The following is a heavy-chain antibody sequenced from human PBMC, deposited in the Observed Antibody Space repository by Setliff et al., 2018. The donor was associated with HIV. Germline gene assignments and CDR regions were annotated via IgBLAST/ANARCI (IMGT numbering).Heavy chain of an antibody. CDR3: ARTYCGGDCYTRYYNMDV. V-gene: IGHV1-46*01. Sequence: ASVKVSCKASGYSFTNYYIHWVRQAPGQGLEWMGVINPSSGDTLYAQKFQGRVTITRDTSANTAYMEVSSLRSEDTAVYYCARTYCGGDCYTRYYNMDVWGQGTTVTVSS. D-gene: IGHD2-21*02. CDR2: INPSSGDT. CDR1: GYSFTNYY. J-gene: IGHJ6*02.